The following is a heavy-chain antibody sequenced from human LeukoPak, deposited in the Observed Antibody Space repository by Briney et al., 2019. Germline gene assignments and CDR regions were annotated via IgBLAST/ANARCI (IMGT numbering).Heavy chain of an antibody. CDR2: IYYSGST. Sequence: SETLSLTCTVSGGSISSSSYYWGWIRQPPGKGLEWIGSIYYSGSTYYNPSLKSRVTISVDTSKNQFSLKLSSVTAADTAVYYCARDIGYDILTGYRYNWFDPWGQGTLVTVSS. V-gene: IGHV4-39*07. CDR1: GGSISSSSYY. CDR3: ARDIGYDILTGYRYNWFDP. D-gene: IGHD3-9*01. J-gene: IGHJ5*02.